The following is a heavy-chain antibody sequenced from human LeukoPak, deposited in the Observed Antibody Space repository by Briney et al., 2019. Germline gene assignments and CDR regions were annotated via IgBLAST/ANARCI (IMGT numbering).Heavy chain of an antibody. CDR1: GFTFSNTW. V-gene: IGHV3-15*01. CDR2: IKSKTDGGTT. Sequence: GGSLRLSCAASGFTFSNTWMSWVRQAPGKGLEWVGRIKSKTDGGTTDYAAPVKGRFSISRDDSEQTLYLQMNSLKTEDTAVYCCTTAIRWVVVIDYWGQGALVTVSS. J-gene: IGHJ4*02. CDR3: TTAIRWVVVIDY. D-gene: IGHD3-22*01.